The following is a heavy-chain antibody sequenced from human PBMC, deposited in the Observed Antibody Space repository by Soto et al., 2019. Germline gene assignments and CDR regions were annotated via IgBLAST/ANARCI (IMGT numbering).Heavy chain of an antibody. CDR2: INPNSGGT. V-gene: IGHV1-2*02. J-gene: IGHJ6*02. D-gene: IGHD2-15*01. CDR3: ARFGASPATYHYYGMDV. Sequence: QVQLVQSGAEVKRPGASVKVSCKASGYTFIGYYMHWVRQAPGQGLEWMGWINPNSGGTNYAQKFQGRVTMTRDTSISTTYMELSGLRSDDTAVYFCARFGASPATYHYYGMDVWGQGTTVTVSS. CDR1: GYTFIGYY.